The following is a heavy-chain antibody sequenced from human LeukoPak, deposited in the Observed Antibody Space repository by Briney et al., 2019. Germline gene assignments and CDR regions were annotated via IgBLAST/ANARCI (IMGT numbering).Heavy chain of an antibody. D-gene: IGHD6-19*01. CDR2: ISGSGGST. CDR1: GFTFSSYS. Sequence: GGSLRLSCAASGFTFSSYSMNWVRQAPGKGLEWVSAISGSGGSTYYADSVKGRFTISRDNSKNTLYLQMNSLRAEDTAVYYCAKENPIIAVDHYYDYYMDVWGKGTTVTVSS. J-gene: IGHJ6*03. CDR3: AKENPIIAVDHYYDYYMDV. V-gene: IGHV3-23*01.